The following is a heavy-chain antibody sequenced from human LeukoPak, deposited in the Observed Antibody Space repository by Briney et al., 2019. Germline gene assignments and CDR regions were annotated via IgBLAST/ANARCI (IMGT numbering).Heavy chain of an antibody. J-gene: IGHJ6*03. CDR3: ARGGDDRYSSSWYEFRWLHHYYYYYMDV. CDR1: GYTFTGYY. CDR2: MNPNSGNT. D-gene: IGHD6-13*01. Sequence: ASVKVSCKASGYTFTGYYMHWVRQATGQGLEWMGWMNPNSGNTGYAQKFQGRVTITRNTSISTAYMELSSLRSEDTAVYYCARGGDDRYSSSWYEFRWLHHYYYYYMDVWGKGTTVTVSS. V-gene: IGHV1-8*03.